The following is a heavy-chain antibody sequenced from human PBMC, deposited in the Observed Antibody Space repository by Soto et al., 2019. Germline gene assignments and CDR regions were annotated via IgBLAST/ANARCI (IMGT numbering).Heavy chain of an antibody. V-gene: IGHV3-43*01. J-gene: IGHJ4*02. D-gene: IGHD4-17*01. Sequence: EVPLVESGGVVVQPGGSLRLSCAASGFTFDDYTMHWVRQAPGKGLEWVSLISWDGGSTYYADSVKGRFTISRDNSKNSLYLQMNSLRTEDTALYYCAKDVVYGDLIHYFDYWGQGTLVTVSS. CDR2: ISWDGGST. CDR1: GFTFDDYT. CDR3: AKDVVYGDLIHYFDY.